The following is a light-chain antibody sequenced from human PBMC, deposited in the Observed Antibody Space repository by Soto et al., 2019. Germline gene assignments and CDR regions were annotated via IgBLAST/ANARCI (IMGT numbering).Light chain of an antibody. CDR3: QQRRTWQGT. J-gene: IGKJ3*01. V-gene: IGKV3-11*01. Sequence: EIVLTQSPGRLSLSPGDTATLSCRASQSVSLYLAWYQQKPGQVPRLLIYDASQRATGIPDRFSGSGSDKDFPLTITSLEPEDSAVYYCQQRRTWQGTFGPGTKVDI. CDR1: QSVSLY. CDR2: DAS.